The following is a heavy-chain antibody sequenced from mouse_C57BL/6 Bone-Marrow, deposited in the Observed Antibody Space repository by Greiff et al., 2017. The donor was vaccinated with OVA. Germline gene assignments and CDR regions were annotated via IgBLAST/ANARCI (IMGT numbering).Heavy chain of an antibody. D-gene: IGHD1-1*01. CDR1: GFTFSDYG. Sequence: EVKLMESGGGLVQPGGSLKLSCAASGFTFSDYGMAWVRQAPRKGPEWVAFISNLAYSIYYADTVTGRFTISRENAKNTLYLEMSSLRSEDTAMYYCARPSGSGWYFDVWGTGTTVTVSS. V-gene: IGHV5-15*01. CDR2: ISNLAYSI. J-gene: IGHJ1*03. CDR3: ARPSGSGWYFDV.